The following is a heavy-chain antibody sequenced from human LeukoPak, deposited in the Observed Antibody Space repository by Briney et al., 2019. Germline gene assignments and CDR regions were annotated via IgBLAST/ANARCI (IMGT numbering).Heavy chain of an antibody. Sequence: PGGSLRLSCSASGFSFSAYAMHWVRQAPGKGLEWVAIISSVGHNKYYADSVKGRFTISRDNSNNTSYLQMNSLRPEDTAIYFCAMETNPLGDAYNFLTWFFDLWGRGTLVTVSS. CDR1: GFSFSAYA. D-gene: IGHD2/OR15-2a*01. CDR3: AMETNPLGDAYNFLTWFFDL. J-gene: IGHJ2*01. V-gene: IGHV3-30*04. CDR2: ISSVGHNK.